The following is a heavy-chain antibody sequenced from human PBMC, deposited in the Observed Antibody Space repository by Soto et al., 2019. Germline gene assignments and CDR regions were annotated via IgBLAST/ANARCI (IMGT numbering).Heavy chain of an antibody. V-gene: IGHV1-18*04. CDR3: ARRNFHCGADCYNAFDI. CDR2: ISVYNGDT. J-gene: IGHJ3*02. D-gene: IGHD2-21*02. Sequence: VQLVPSGAEVKKPGASVTVSCKGSGYTFGNYGLTWVRPAPGQGLEWMGWISVYNGDTSYEQKFQGRVTMTTDTSTSTADMELRSLRSDDTAVYRCARRNFHCGADCYNAFDIWGQGTMVTVSS. CDR1: GYTFGNYG.